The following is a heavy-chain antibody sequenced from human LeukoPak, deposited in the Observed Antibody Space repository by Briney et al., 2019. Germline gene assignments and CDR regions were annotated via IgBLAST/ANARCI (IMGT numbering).Heavy chain of an antibody. CDR2: INPNSGVT. V-gene: IGHV1-2*02. D-gene: IGHD3-16*01. CDR3: ARDGGFDY. J-gene: IGHJ4*02. CDR1: GYICTDYY. Sequence: ASVKVSCKASGYICTDYYMHWVRQAPGQGLEWMGWINPNSGVTNYAQKLQGRVTMTRDTSISTVYMELTRLRSDDTAVYYCARDGGFDYWGQGTLVTVSS.